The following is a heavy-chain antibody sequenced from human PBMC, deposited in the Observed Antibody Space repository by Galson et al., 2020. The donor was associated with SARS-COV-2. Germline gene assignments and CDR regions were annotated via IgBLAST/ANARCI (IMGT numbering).Heavy chain of an antibody. D-gene: IGHD3-22*01. V-gene: IGHV4-39*01. J-gene: IGHJ5*02. CDR3: ARQGYDSSGYYEAWFDP. CDR1: GGSISSSSYY. CDR2: IYYSGST. Sequence: SETLSLTCTVSGGSISSSSYYWGWIRQPPGKGLEWIGSIYYSGSTYYNPSLKSRVTISVDTSKIQFSLKLSSVTAADTAVYYCARQGYDSSGYYEAWFDPWGQGTLVTVSS.